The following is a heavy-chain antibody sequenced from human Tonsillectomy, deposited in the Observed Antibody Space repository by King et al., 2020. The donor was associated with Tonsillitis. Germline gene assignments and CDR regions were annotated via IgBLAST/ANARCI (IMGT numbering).Heavy chain of an antibody. CDR3: AGDDIVVVPAAIGHYYYYGMDV. CDR1: GGSISSYY. D-gene: IGHD2-2*01. J-gene: IGHJ6*02. CDR2: ICYRGST. V-gene: IGHV4-59*01. Sequence: QLQESGPGLVKPSETLSLTCTVSGGSISSYYWSWIRQPPGKGLEWIGYICYRGSTNYNPSLKSRVTISVDTSKNQFSLKLSSVTAADTAVYYCAGDDIVVVPAAIGHYYYYGMDVWGQGTTVTVSS.